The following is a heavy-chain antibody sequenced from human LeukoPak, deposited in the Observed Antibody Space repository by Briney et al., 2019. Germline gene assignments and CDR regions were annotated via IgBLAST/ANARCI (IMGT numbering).Heavy chain of an antibody. Sequence: SETLSLTCTVSGGSISSSSYYWGWIRQPPGKGLEWVGSIYYSGSTYYNPSLKSRVTMSVGTSKNQFSLKLSSVTAADTAVYYCARDSSSWYDVYYYYYMDVWGKGTTVTVSS. J-gene: IGHJ6*03. CDR1: GGSISSSSYY. D-gene: IGHD6-13*01. CDR3: ARDSSSWYDVYYYYYMDV. V-gene: IGHV4-39*07. CDR2: IYYSGST.